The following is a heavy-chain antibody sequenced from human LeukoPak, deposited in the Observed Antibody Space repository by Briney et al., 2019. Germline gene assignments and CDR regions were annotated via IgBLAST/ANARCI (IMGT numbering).Heavy chain of an antibody. V-gene: IGHV4-59*01. CDR1: GGSISTYY. D-gene: IGHD3-3*01. CDR3: ARGGVPGGFYGSFDY. CDR2: IYYSGST. Sequence: SETLSLTCTVSGGSISTYYWSWMRQPPGRGLEWIGYIYYSGSTNHNPSLQSRVTISVDTSKDQFSLKLNSVTAADTAVYYCARGGVPGGFYGSFDYWGQGTLVSVSS. J-gene: IGHJ4*02.